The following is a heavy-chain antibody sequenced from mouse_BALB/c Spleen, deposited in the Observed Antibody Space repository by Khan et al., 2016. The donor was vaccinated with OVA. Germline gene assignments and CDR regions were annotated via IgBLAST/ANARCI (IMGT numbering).Heavy chain of an antibody. V-gene: IGHV1-4*01. J-gene: IGHJ3*01. D-gene: IGHD2-14*01. CDR2: INPSNGYS. Sequence: QVQLKQSGAELARPGASVKMSCKASGYTFTSYTIHWIKLRPGQGLEWIGYINPSNGYSNYNQKFKDKVTLTADKSSTTAYMQMSSLTYDDSAVYNCVRDGAYHRNDGWFAYWGLGTLVTVSA. CDR1: GYTFTSYT. CDR3: VRDGAYHRNDGWFAY.